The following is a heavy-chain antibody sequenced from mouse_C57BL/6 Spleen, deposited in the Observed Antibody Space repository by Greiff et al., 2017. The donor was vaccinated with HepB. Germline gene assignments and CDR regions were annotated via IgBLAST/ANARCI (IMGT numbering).Heavy chain of an antibody. Sequence: QVQLQQSGAELVKPGASVKISCKASGYAFSSYWMNWVKQRPGKGLEWIGQIYPGDGDTNYNGKFKGKATLTADKSSSTAYMQLSSLTSEDSAVYFCARGRYYGSSSYYFDYWGQGTTLTVSS. J-gene: IGHJ2*01. CDR2: IYPGDGDT. CDR1: GYAFSSYW. D-gene: IGHD1-1*01. V-gene: IGHV1-80*01. CDR3: ARGRYYGSSSYYFDY.